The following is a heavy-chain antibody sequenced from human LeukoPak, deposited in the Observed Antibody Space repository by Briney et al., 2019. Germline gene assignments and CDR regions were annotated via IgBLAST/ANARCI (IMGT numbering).Heavy chain of an antibody. CDR3: VKGPRPDITVAHTVEN. D-gene: IGHD6-19*01. J-gene: IGHJ4*02. CDR1: GFIFSNYA. Sequence: GGSLRLSCAASGFIFSNYAMSWVRQVPGRGLEWVSTISSRGDSTYVADTVKGRFTISRDNSKNSLYLQMNTVRAEDTAVYYCVKGPRPDITVAHTVENWGQGTLVTVSS. V-gene: IGHV3-23*01. CDR2: ISSRGDST.